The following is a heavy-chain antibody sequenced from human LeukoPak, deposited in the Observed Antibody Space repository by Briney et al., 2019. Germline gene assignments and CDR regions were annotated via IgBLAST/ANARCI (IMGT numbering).Heavy chain of an antibody. J-gene: IGHJ1*01. CDR1: GFTFSSYA. V-gene: IGHV3-23*01. CDR3: SGLWELDLQY. Sequence: GGSLRLSCAASGFTFSSYAMSWVRQAPGKGLEWVSGISGSDGSTNYADSVKGRFTISRDNAKNTLFLQMNTLRAEDTAVYYCSGLWELDLQYWGQGALVTVSS. CDR2: ISGSDGST. D-gene: IGHD1-26*01.